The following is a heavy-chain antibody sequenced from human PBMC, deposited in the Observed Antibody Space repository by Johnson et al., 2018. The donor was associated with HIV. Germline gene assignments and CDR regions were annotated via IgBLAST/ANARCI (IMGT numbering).Heavy chain of an antibody. CDR3: AKDLGIVGAVHRTFDI. CDR1: GFTFSSYG. CDR2: IWYDGSQN. Sequence: QVQLVESGGGLVKPGGSLRLSCAASGFTFSSYGMHWVRQAPGKGLEWVAVIWYDGSQNYYTDSVKGRFTISRDNSKNTLYLQMNSLRAEDTAVYYCAKDLGIVGAVHRTFDIWGQGTMVTVSS. J-gene: IGHJ3*02. D-gene: IGHD1-26*01. V-gene: IGHV3-33*06.